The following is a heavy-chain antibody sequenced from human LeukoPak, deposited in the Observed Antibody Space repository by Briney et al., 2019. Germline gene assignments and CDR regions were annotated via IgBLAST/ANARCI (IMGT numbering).Heavy chain of an antibody. Sequence: SLRLSCAASGFTFDDYAMHWVRQAPGKGLEWVSGISWNSGSIGYAGSVKGRFTISRDNSKNTLYLQMNSLRAEDTAVYYCAGPQEAGTPFDYWGQGTLVTVSS. CDR1: GFTFDDYA. CDR2: ISWNSGSI. J-gene: IGHJ4*02. CDR3: AGPQEAGTPFDY. V-gene: IGHV3-9*01. D-gene: IGHD6-19*01.